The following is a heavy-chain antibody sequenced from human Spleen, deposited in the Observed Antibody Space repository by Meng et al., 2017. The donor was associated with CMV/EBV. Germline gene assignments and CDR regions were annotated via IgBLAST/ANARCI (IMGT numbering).Heavy chain of an antibody. CDR1: GFTVSRNY. D-gene: IGHD3-3*01. J-gene: IGHJ6*02. CDR2: IYSGGST. V-gene: IGHV3-66*02. Sequence: GESLKISCAASGFTVSRNYMSWVRQAPGKGLEWVSIIYSGGSTYYADSVKGRFTISRDNSKNTLYLQVNSLRTEDTAVYYCARVLLTLAISGVDEPGCMDVWGQGTTVTV. CDR3: ARVLLTLAISGVDEPGCMDV.